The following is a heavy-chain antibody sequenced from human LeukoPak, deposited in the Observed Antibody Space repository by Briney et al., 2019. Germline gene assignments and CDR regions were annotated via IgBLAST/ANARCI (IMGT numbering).Heavy chain of an antibody. V-gene: IGHV3-48*03. J-gene: IGHJ4*02. CDR1: GFTFSSYE. Sequence: SGGSLRLSCAASGFTFSSYEMNWVRQAPGQGLEWVSYISNSGSTIYHADSVKGRFTISRDNAKNSLYLQMNSLRAEDTAVYYCARDWGGGTHDYWGQGTLVTVSS. CDR3: ARDWGGGTHDY. D-gene: IGHD3-10*01. CDR2: ISNSGSTI.